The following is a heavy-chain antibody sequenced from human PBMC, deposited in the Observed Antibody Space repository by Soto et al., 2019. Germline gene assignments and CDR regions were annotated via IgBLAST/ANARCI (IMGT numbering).Heavy chain of an antibody. J-gene: IGHJ6*02. CDR3: ARRDRSSWYGMDV. V-gene: IGHV6-1*01. Sequence: WPTLSLSCPSSEDSVSSNSAAWHWLRQSPSRSLEWLGRTYYRSKWYNDYAVSGKSRIPTNPDTSKNQFALQLNSVAPEDTAVYYCARRDRSSWYGMDVWGRGSTVAVSS. CDR1: EDSVSSNSAA. D-gene: IGHD6-13*01. CDR2: TYYRSKWYN.